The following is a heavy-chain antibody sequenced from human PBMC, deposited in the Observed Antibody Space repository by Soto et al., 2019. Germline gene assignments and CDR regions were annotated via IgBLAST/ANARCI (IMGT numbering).Heavy chain of an antibody. CDR3: AGGVATLLA. V-gene: IGHV3-74*01. J-gene: IGHJ5*02. D-gene: IGHD5-12*01. CDR2: INSDGSTT. CDR1: GFTFSTYW. Sequence: EVQLVESGGGLVQPGGSLRLSCAASGFTFSTYWMHWVRQVPGKGLVWVSRINSDGSTTSYADSVKGRFTISRDNAKNALFLLMNSRSAEDTAGYYCAGGVATLLAWGQGTLVTVSS.